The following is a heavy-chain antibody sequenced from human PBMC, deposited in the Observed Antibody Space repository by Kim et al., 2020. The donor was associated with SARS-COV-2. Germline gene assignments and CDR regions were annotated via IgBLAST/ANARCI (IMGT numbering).Heavy chain of an antibody. CDR3: VKFTDASGDSSGWGWFLGH. V-gene: IGHV3-23*01. D-gene: IGHD6-25*01. CDR2: LSGGGTTN. J-gene: IGHJ2*01. CDR1: GFTFSAYA. Sequence: GGSLRLSCAASGFTFSAYAMAWVRQAPGKGLEWVSALSGGGTTNYYADSVKGRFTISRDNSKDTLYLRMDSLRVADTAIYYCVKFTDASGDSSGWGWFLGHWGPGTLVTVSS.